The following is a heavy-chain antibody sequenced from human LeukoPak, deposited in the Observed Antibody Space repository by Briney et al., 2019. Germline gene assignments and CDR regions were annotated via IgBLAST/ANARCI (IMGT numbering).Heavy chain of an antibody. J-gene: IGHJ4*02. CDR2: INAGNGNT. CDR3: ARGNSGSYLIDY. CDR1: GYTFTGYY. Sequence: ASVKVSCKASGYTFTGYYMHWVRQAPGQRLEWMGWINAGNGNTKYSQKFQGRVTITRDTSASTAYVELSSLRSEDTAVYYCARGNSGSYLIDYWGQGALVTVSS. V-gene: IGHV1-3*01. D-gene: IGHD1-26*01.